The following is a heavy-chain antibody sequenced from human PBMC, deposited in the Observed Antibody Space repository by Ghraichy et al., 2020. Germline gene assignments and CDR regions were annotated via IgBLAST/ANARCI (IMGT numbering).Heavy chain of an antibody. D-gene: IGHD1-26*01. Sequence: GGSLRLSCAASGFALSSYTMNWVRQAPGKGLQWVSHIRSSSSAIYYADSVKGRFTISRDNAKNSLYLQMNSLRDEDTAVYYCARGAHSGSVFARRNWIDYWGQGTLVTVSS. V-gene: IGHV3-48*02. CDR3: ARGAHSGSVFARRNWIDY. J-gene: IGHJ4*02. CDR1: GFALSSYT. CDR2: IRSSSSAI.